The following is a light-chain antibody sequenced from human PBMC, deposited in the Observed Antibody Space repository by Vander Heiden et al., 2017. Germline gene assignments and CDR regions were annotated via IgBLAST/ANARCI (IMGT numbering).Light chain of an antibody. Sequence: DIQMTQSPSSLSASVGDRVTITCRASQSISSYLNWYQQKPGKATKLLIDAASSLQSGVPSRFSGSGSGTDFTLTISSLQPEDFATYYCQQSYSTPYTFGQGTKLEIK. CDR1: QSISSY. CDR3: QQSYSTPYT. CDR2: AAS. J-gene: IGKJ2*01. V-gene: IGKV1-39*01.